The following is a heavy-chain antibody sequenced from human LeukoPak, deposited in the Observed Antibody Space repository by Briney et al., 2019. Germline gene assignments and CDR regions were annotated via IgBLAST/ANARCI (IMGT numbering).Heavy chain of an antibody. CDR3: AREGVYDSSGFDC. CDR1: GFTVDSNY. V-gene: IGHV3-66*03. D-gene: IGHD3-22*01. CDR2: TYSSGNT. J-gene: IGHJ4*02. Sequence: PGGSLRLSCAASGFTVDSNYMSWVRQAPGKGLEWVSVTYSSGNTYYRDSVKGRFTISRDRSKNTLYLQMNSLNSEDTAVYYCAREGVYDSSGFDCRGQGTLVTVSS.